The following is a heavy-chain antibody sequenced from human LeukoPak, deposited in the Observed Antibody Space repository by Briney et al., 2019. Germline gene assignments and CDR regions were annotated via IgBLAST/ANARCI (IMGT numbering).Heavy chain of an antibody. CDR3: ARKRPNYFDY. Sequence: GRSLRLSCAASGFTFSSYAMHWVRQAPGKGLEWVAVISYDGSNKYYADSVKGRFTISRDNSKNTLYLQMNSLRAEDTAVYYCARKRPNYFDYWGQGTLVTVSS. J-gene: IGHJ4*02. CDR1: GFTFSSYA. V-gene: IGHV3-30-3*01. CDR2: ISYDGSNK.